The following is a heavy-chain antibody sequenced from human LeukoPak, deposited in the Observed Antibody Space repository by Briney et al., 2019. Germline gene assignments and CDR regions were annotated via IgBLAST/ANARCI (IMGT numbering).Heavy chain of an antibody. CDR3: ARLRRNGDSGGFYYYYDY. D-gene: IGHD3-22*01. V-gene: IGHV3-21*01. J-gene: IGHJ4*02. Sequence: GGSLRLSCAASGFTFTSFSFNWVRQAPGKGLEWVSSINTVATYMYYADSVRGRFTISRDNAKNSVYLQMDSLRAEDTGFYYCARLRRNGDSGGFYYYYDYWGQGTLVTVSS. CDR1: GFTFTSFS. CDR2: INTVATYM.